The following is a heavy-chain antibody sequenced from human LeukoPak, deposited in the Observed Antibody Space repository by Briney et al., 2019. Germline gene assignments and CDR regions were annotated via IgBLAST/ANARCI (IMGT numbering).Heavy chain of an antibody. CDR1: GGSISSGDYY. D-gene: IGHD6-13*01. CDR3: ARALVAAAGTYFDY. V-gene: IGHV4-30-4*08. J-gene: IGHJ4*02. Sequence: SETLSLTCTVSGGSISSGDYYWSWIRQPPGKGLEWIEYIYYSGSTYYNPSLKSRVTISVDTSKNQFSLKLSSVTAADTAVYYCARALVAAAGTYFDYWGQGTLVTVSS. CDR2: IYYSGST.